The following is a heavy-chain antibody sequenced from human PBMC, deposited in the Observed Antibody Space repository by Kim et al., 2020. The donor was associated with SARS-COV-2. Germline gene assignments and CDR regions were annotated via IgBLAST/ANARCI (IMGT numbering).Heavy chain of an antibody. CDR3: ARSIDGYGDYFDYYYYGMDV. J-gene: IGHJ6*02. D-gene: IGHD4-17*01. Sequence: SETLSLTCTVSGGSISSYYWSWIRQPPGKGLEWIGYIYYSGSTNYNPSLKSRVTISVDTSKNQFSLKLSSVTAADTAVYYCARSIDGYGDYFDYYYYGMDVWGQGTTVTVSS. V-gene: IGHV4-59*13. CDR2: IYYSGST. CDR1: GGSISSYY.